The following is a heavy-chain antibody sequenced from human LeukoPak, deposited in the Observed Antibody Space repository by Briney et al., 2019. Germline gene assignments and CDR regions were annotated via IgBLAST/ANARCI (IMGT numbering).Heavy chain of an antibody. Sequence: SVKVSCKASGGTFSSYAISWVRQAPGQGLEWMGRIIPIFGTANYAQKFQGRVTITADESTSTAYMELSSLRSEDTAVYYCARGRSPDQLPHTYFDYWGQGTLVTVSS. CDR1: GGTFSSYA. J-gene: IGHJ4*02. D-gene: IGHD2-2*01. CDR2: IIPIFGTA. CDR3: ARGRSPDQLPHTYFDY. V-gene: IGHV1-69*13.